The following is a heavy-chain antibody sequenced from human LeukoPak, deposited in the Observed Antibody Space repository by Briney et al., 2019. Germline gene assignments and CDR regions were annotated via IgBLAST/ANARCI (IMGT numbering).Heavy chain of an antibody. Sequence: GGSLRLSCAASGFTFSSYSVICVRQAPGKGLEGVSSFSSSSSYIYYADSVKRRFTISRDNAKNTLYLQMNSLKAEDTAVYYCARDLWNPAAAGLGYNYYYYYGMDVWGQGTTVTVSS. CDR3: ARDLWNPAAAGLGYNYYYYYGMDV. CDR2: FSSSSSYI. V-gene: IGHV3-21*01. CDR1: GFTFSSYS. J-gene: IGHJ6*02. D-gene: IGHD6-13*01.